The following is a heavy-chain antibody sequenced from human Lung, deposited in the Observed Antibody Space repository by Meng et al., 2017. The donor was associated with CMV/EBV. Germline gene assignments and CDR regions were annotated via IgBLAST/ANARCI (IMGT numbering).Heavy chain of an antibody. CDR1: GFTVSSNY. CDR2: IYSGGST. D-gene: IGHD3-3*01. J-gene: IGHJ6*02. CDR3: ARSIFGAPGGV. Sequence: GGSLRLSCAASGFTVSSNYMSWVRQAPGKGLEWVSVIYSGGSTYYADSVKGRFTISRDNSKNTLYLQMNSLRAEDTAVYYCARSIFGAPGGVWGQGTTVTFSS. V-gene: IGHV3-53*01.